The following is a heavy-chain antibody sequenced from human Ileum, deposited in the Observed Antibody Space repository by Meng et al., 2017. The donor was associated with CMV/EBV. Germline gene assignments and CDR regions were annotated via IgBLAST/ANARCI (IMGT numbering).Heavy chain of an antibody. D-gene: IGHD2-2*01. Sequence: ASVKVSCKASGYRFTSYGISWVRQAPGQGLEWMGWIKLDNGRTDYAQKFQGRVTLTRDTSINTAYMELNMLRHDDTAVYYCARDPGCDDPSCYGIGWDLWGQGTLVTISS. CDR1: GYRFTSYG. CDR2: IKLDNGRT. J-gene: IGHJ5*02. V-gene: IGHV1-2*02. CDR3: ARDPGCDDPSCYGIGWDL.